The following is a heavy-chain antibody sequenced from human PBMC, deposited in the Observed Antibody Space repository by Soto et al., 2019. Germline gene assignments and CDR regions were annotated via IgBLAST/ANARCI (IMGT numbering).Heavy chain of an antibody. CDR3: AKAHCSSISCYSGSGFDY. Sequence: VGSLRLSCAASGFTFSSYAMNWVRQAPGEGLAGVSVISGNGGSTYYADSVKGRFTISRDNSKNTLYLQMNSLRAEDTAVYYCAKAHCSSISCYSGSGFDYWGQGTLVTVSS. CDR2: ISGNGGST. J-gene: IGHJ4*02. V-gene: IGHV3-23*01. D-gene: IGHD2-2*01. CDR1: GFTFSSYA.